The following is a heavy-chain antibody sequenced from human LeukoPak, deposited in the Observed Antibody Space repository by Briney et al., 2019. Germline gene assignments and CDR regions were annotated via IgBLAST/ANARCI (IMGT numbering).Heavy chain of an antibody. Sequence: GGSLRLSCAASGNYWMHWVRQAPGKGLVWVSHINSDGSWTSYADSVKGRFTISKDNAKSTVYLQMNNLRAEDTAVYYCVSFYEAYWGRGTLVTVSS. V-gene: IGHV3-74*01. CDR3: VSFYEAY. CDR2: INSDGSWT. D-gene: IGHD2/OR15-2a*01. CDR1: GNYW. J-gene: IGHJ4*02.